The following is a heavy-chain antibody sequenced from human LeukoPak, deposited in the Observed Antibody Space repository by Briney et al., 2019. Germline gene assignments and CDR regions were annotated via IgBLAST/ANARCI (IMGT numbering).Heavy chain of an antibody. CDR2: ISSSSSTI. CDR3: ARVANITTFGMDV. D-gene: IGHD3-9*01. CDR1: GFTFSSYS. J-gene: IGHJ6*02. V-gene: IGHV3-48*01. Sequence: GGSLRLSCAASGFTFSSYSMNWVRQAPGKGLEWVSCISSSSSTIYYADSVKGRFTISRDNAKNSLYLQMNSLRAEDTAVYYCARVANITTFGMDVWGHGTTVTVS.